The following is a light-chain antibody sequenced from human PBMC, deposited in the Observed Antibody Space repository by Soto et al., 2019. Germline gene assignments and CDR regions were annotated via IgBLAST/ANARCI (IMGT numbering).Light chain of an antibody. J-gene: IGLJ1*01. Sequence: QSVLTQPASVSGSPGQSITISCTGTSSDVGGYNYVSWYQQHPGKAPKLMIYDVSNRPSGVSNRFSDSKSGNTASLTISGLQAEDEADYYCSSYTSSSTLYVFGTGTRSPS. CDR2: DVS. CDR3: SSYTSSSTLYV. CDR1: SSDVGGYNY. V-gene: IGLV2-14*01.